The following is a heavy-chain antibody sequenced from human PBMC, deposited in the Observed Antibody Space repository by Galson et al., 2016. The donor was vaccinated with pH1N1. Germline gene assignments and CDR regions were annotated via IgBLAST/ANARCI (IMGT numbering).Heavy chain of an antibody. CDR2: IKQDGSQK. J-gene: IGHJ4*02. D-gene: IGHD3-3*01. CDR3: AREIGGRDSY. V-gene: IGHV3-7*05. CDR1: GFTFNTYW. Sequence: SLRLSCAASGFTFNTYWMNWVRQAPGKGLEWVANIKQDGSQKYYVDSVKGRFTISRDNAKNTLYLQMNSLRAEDTAMYYCAREIGGRDSYWGQGTLVTVSS.